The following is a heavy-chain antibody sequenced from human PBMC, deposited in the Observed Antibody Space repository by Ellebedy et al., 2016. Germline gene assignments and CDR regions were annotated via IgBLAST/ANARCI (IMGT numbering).Heavy chain of an antibody. CDR1: GFTFTTYA. CDR3: ARGNNFEWFSDSTQYYGMDV. D-gene: IGHD3-9*01. V-gene: IGHV1-3*01. Sequence: ASVKVSCKASGFTFTTYAIHWVRQAPGQRLEWMGWINAGNDYTKYSQKFQARVTITRDTSATTAYMELSSLRSEDTAVYYCARGNNFEWFSDSTQYYGMDVWGQGTTVTVSS. J-gene: IGHJ6*02. CDR2: INAGNDYT.